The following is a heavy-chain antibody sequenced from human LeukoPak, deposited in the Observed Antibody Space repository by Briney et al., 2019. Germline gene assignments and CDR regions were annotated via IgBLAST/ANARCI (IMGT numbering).Heavy chain of an antibody. V-gene: IGHV4-59*08. D-gene: IGHD4-23*01. Sequence: SETLSLTCTVSGGSISSYYWSWIRQPPGKGLEWIAYIYYSGSTNYNPSLKSRVTISVDTSKNQFSLKLTSVTAADTAVYYCARGGGNGGGWVGHYYYMDVWGKGTTVTVSS. J-gene: IGHJ6*03. CDR2: IYYSGST. CDR1: GGSISSYY. CDR3: ARGGGNGGGWVGHYYYMDV.